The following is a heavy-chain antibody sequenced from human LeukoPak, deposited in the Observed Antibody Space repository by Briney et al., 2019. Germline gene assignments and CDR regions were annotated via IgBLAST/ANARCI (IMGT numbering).Heavy chain of an antibody. V-gene: IGHV1-8*01. J-gene: IGHJ4*02. CDR3: ARSSDGYGDYEDY. D-gene: IGHD4-17*01. Sequence: ASVNVSCKASGYTFTSYDINWVRQATGQGLEWMGWMNPNSGNTGYAQKFQGRVTMTRNTSISTAYMELSSLRSEDTAVYYCARSSDGYGDYEDYWGQGTLVTVSS. CDR2: MNPNSGNT. CDR1: GYTFTSYD.